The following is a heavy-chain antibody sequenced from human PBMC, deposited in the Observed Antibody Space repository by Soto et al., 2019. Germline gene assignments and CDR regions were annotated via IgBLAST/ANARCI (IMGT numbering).Heavy chain of an antibody. V-gene: IGHV4-39*07. CDR1: GDSISSSSQY. J-gene: IGHJ6*02. CDR2: IYDTGISGYTPST. Sequence: SETLSLTCSVSGDSISSSSQYWGWIRQPPGKGLEWIAYIYDTGISGYTPSTSYNPSLKSRVTMSVDTSKSQFSLKLTSVTAADTAVYYCARGEDAFFYYGLDVWGQGITVTVSS. CDR3: ARGEDAFFYYGLDV.